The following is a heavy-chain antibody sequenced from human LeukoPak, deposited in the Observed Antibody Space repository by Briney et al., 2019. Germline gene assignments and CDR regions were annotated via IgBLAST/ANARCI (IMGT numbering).Heavy chain of an antibody. Sequence: GGSLRLSCAASGFTFSSYAMHWVRQAPGKGLEYVSAISSDGGSTYYANSVKGRFTISRNNSKNTLYLQMGSLRAEDMAVYYCARVTLYSGGYYHDKWGQGTLVTVSS. CDR3: ARVTLYSGGYYHDK. V-gene: IGHV3-64*01. D-gene: IGHD3-22*01. J-gene: IGHJ4*02. CDR1: GFTFSSYA. CDR2: ISSDGGST.